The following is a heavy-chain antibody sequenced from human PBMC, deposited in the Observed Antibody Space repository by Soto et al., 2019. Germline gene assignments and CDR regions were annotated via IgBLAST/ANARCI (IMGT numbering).Heavy chain of an antibody. J-gene: IGHJ4*02. D-gene: IGHD1-26*01. CDR3: VKRSLLMAPT. Sequence: SETLSLTCTVSGRTFNINADFWFLAWISQPPGKGLEWIGSIDNGGNTHYNAPLKSRVIISAETSKKQFSLSLNSLTAADTAVYYCVKRSLLMAPTWGQGIQVT. CDR2: IDNGGNT. V-gene: IGHV4-39*01. CDR1: GRTFNINADF.